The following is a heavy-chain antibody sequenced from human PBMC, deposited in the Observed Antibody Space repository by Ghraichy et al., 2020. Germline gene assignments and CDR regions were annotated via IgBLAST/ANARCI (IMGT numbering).Heavy chain of an antibody. CDR1: GFTFSGSA. CDR2: IRSKANSYAT. J-gene: IGHJ4*02. V-gene: IGHV3-73*01. D-gene: IGHD4-23*01. CDR3: TRRVAVGDY. Sequence: ETLSLTCAASGFTFSGSAMHWVRQASGKGLEWVGRIRSKANSYATAYAASVKGRFTIFRDDSKNTAYLQMNSLKTEDTAVYYCTRRVAVGDYWGQGTLVTVSS.